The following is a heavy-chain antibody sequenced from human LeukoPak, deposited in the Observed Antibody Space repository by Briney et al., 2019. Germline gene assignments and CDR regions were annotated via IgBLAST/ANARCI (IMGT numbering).Heavy chain of an antibody. D-gene: IGHD4-11*01. CDR2: ISYDGSNK. Sequence: GGSLRLSCAASGFTFSSYATHWVRQAPGKGLEWVAVISYDGSNKYYADSVKGRFTISRDNSKNTLYLQMNSLRAEDTAVYYCARGSYSTVPELFDYWGQGTLVTVSS. CDR3: ARGSYSTVPELFDY. J-gene: IGHJ4*02. CDR1: GFTFSSYA. V-gene: IGHV3-30*04.